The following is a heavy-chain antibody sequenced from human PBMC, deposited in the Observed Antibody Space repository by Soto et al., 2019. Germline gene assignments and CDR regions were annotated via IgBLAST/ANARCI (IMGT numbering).Heavy chain of an antibody. CDR2: IYYSGST. V-gene: IGHV4-31*03. D-gene: IGHD3-22*01. CDR3: ARYDSGKYGSYYFDY. CDR1: GGSISSGGYY. Sequence: QVQLQESGPGLVRPSQTLSLSCTVSGGSISSGGYYWSWIRQHPWKGLEWIGYIYYSGSTYYNPSLKSRVTISVDTSKNQFSLKLSSVTAADTAVYYCARYDSGKYGSYYFDYWGQGTLVTVSS. J-gene: IGHJ4*02.